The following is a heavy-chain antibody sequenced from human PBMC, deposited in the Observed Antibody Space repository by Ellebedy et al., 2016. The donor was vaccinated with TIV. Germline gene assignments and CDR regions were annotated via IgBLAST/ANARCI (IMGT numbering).Heavy chain of an antibody. J-gene: IGHJ6*02. CDR3: ASSLTMLRGGMDV. V-gene: IGHV4-59*01. CDR2: IYYSGGT. CDR1: GGSISSYY. D-gene: IGHD3-10*01. Sequence: MPSETLSLTCTVSGGSISSYYWSWIRQPPGKGLEWIGYIYYSGGTNYNPSLKSRVTISVDTSKNQFSLKLSSVTAADTAGYYCASSLTMLRGGMDVWGQGTTVTVSS.